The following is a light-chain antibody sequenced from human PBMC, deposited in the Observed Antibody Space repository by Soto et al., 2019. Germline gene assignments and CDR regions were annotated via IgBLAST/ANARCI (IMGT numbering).Light chain of an antibody. CDR3: QHYNDLPLT. V-gene: IGKV3-15*01. CDR1: QSISNN. CDR2: GAY. J-gene: IGKJ4*01. Sequence: EIVMTQSPATLSVSPGKRATLSCRASQSISNNLAWYQQKPGQAPRLLIYGAYHRATGIPARFSGSGSGTEFTLTLSSRQSEDFAVYSCQHYNDLPLTFGGWTKVEIK.